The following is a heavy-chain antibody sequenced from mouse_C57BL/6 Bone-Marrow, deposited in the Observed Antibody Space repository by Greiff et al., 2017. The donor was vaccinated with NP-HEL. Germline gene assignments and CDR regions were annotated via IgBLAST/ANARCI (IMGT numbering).Heavy chain of an antibody. CDR1: GFTFTSYG. J-gene: IGHJ2*01. CDR3: ASEIATMAIDY. CDR2: LYTGNGYT. D-gene: IGHD2-1*01. Sequence: EVQLQPSGAELVRPWSSVKMSCKTSGFTFTSYGLNWVKQRPGQGLEWIGNLYTGNGYTEYTEKFKGKATLPSDTSSSTAYMQLSSLTSEDSAIYFCASEIATMAIDYWGQGTTLTVSS. V-gene: IGHV1-58*01.